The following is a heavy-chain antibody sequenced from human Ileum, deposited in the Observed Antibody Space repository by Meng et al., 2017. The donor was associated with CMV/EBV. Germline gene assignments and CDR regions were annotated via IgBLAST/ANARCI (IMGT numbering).Heavy chain of an antibody. CDR1: GDSVATNSAA. CDR2: TYYRSKWYN. V-gene: IGHV6-1*01. Sequence: ISGDSVATNSAAWTWIRQSPARGLEWLGRTYYRSKWYNEYAVAARSRITINPDTSKNHFSLQLNSVTPEDTAVYYCARWVLEYGYFDYWGQGTLVTVSS. J-gene: IGHJ4*02. CDR3: ARWVLEYGYFDY. D-gene: IGHD2/OR15-2a*01.